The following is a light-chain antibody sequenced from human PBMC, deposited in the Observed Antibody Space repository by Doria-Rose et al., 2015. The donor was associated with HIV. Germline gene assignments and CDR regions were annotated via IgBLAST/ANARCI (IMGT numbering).Light chain of an antibody. J-gene: IGKJ2*01. CDR1: QGITRN. Sequence: DVQLTQSPSSLSASVGDRVTITCRASQGITRNLNWYQQKAGKAPKLLIFTATSLQSEVPSRFSGGGSGTDFTLTISSLQPEDFATYYCQQTYSFPYSFGQGTKLDIE. CDR3: QQTYSFPYS. V-gene: IGKV1-39*01. CDR2: TAT.